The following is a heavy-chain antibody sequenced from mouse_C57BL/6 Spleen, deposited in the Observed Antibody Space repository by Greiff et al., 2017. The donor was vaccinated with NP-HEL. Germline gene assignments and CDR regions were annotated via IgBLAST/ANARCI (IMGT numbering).Heavy chain of an antibody. D-gene: IGHD2-4*01. V-gene: IGHV5-17*01. CDR1: GFTFSDYG. J-gene: IGHJ4*01. CDR2: ISSGSSTI. CDR3: ARQGSTMITTRAMDY. Sequence: EVQLQESGGGLVKPGGSLKLSCAASGFTFSDYGMHWVRQAPEKGLEWVAYISSGSSTIYYADTVKGRFTISRDNAKNTLFLQMTSLRSEDTAMYYCARQGSTMITTRAMDYWGQGTSVTVSS.